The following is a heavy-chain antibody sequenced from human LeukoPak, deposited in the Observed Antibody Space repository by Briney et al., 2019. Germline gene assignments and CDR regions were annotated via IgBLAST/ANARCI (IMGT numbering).Heavy chain of an antibody. Sequence: SQTLSLTCAVSGGSISSGGHSWSWIRQPPGKGLEYIGYIYHTGSTYYNPSLKSRVTISVDGSNNKFSLNLTSVTAADTAMYYCARADSDWGNMIAFDIWGHGTMVTVSS. D-gene: IGHD7-27*01. J-gene: IGHJ3*02. CDR1: GGSISSGGHS. CDR2: IYHTGST. V-gene: IGHV4-30-2*01. CDR3: ARADSDWGNMIAFDI.